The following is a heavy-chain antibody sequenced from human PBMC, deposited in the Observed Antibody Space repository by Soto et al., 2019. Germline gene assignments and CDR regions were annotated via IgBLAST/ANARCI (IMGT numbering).Heavy chain of an antibody. V-gene: IGHV3-48*03. J-gene: IGHJ4*02. D-gene: IGHD5-18*01. Sequence: GGSLRLSCAASGFTFSSYEMNWVRQAPGKGLEWVSYISSSGSTIYYADSVKGRFTISRDNAKNSLYLQMNSLRAEDPSFYYCESDRGYSYGFDYWGQGTLVTVSS. CDR1: GFTFSSYE. CDR2: ISSSGSTI. CDR3: ESDRGYSYGFDY.